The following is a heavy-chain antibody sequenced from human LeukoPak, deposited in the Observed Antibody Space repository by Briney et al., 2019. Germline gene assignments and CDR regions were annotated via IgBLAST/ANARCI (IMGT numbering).Heavy chain of an antibody. Sequence: PGGSLTLSCAASGFTFTSHSMNWVRQAPGKGLEWVSFIGIWSSPIYYADSVRGRFTISRDNAKNSIYLQMNSLRVEDTAVYYCARDRGNSIVGADFDSWGQGTLVTASS. CDR3: ARDRGNSIVGADFDS. V-gene: IGHV3-48*01. D-gene: IGHD1-26*01. CDR2: IGIWSSPI. CDR1: GFTFTSHS. J-gene: IGHJ4*02.